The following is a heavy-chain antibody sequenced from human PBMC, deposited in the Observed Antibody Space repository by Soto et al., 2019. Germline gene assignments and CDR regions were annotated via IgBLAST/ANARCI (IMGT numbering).Heavy chain of an antibody. CDR3: ARITHDYYDSSGYYHDVVLFDY. Sequence: PSETLSLTCTVSGGSISSYYWSWIRQPPGKGLEWIGDIYYSGGTNYNPTLKSRAAMSVDTSNNHFSLNLSSVPAAGTAVYYCARITHDYYDSSGYYHDVVLFDYWGQGTLVTVSS. J-gene: IGHJ4*02. CDR2: IYYSGGT. V-gene: IGHV4-59*01. CDR1: GGSISSYY. D-gene: IGHD3-22*01.